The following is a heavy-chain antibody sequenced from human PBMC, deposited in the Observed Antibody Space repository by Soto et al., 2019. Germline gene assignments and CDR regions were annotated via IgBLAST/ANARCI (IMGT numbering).Heavy chain of an antibody. Sequence: QVQLVQSGAEVKKPGASVKVSCKASGYTFTSYAMHWVRQAPGQRLEWMGWINAGNGNTKYSQKFQGRVTITRDTAASADYMELSSPRSEDTVVYYCAIGYGGPIGWFDPWGQGTLVTVSS. CDR3: AIGYGGPIGWFDP. D-gene: IGHD3-16*01. J-gene: IGHJ5*02. CDR2: INAGNGNT. V-gene: IGHV1-3*01. CDR1: GYTFTSYA.